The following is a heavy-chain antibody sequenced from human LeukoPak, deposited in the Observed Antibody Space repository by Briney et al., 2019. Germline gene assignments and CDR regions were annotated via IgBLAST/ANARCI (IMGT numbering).Heavy chain of an antibody. D-gene: IGHD5-24*01. CDR2: ISYDGSNK. Sequence: PGRSLRLSCAASGFAFSSYGMHWVRQAPGKGLEWVAVISYDGSNKYYADSVKGRFTISRDNSKNTLYLQMNSLRAEDTAVYYCVREMATISSFDYWGQGTLVTVSS. CDR1: GFAFSSYG. CDR3: VREMATISSFDY. V-gene: IGHV3-30*03. J-gene: IGHJ4*02.